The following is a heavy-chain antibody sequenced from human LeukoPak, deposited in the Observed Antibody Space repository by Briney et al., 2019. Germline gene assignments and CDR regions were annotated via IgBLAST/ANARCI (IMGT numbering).Heavy chain of an antibody. CDR3: ARDRNRGIAVD. CDR1: GYTFTSYY. D-gene: IGHD6-19*01. Sequence: GASVKVSCTASGYTFTSYYMHWVRQAPGQGLEWMGIINPSGGSTSYAQKFQGRVTMTRDTSTSTVYMELSSLRSEDTAVYYCARDRNRGIAVDWGQGTLVTVSS. J-gene: IGHJ4*02. V-gene: IGHV1-46*01. CDR2: INPSGGST.